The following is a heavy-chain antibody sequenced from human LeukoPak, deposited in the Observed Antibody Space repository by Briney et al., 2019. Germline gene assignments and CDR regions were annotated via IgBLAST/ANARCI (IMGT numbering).Heavy chain of an antibody. D-gene: IGHD1-26*01. V-gene: IGHV3-30*04. CDR2: ISYDASSK. CDR1: RFTFSSFQ. CDR3: ARGGVVGGTTYRYFDY. Sequence: GGSLRLSCAASRFTFSSFQMNWVRQAPGKGLEWVALISYDASSKYHADSVKGRFTISRDNSKNTLSLQMNSLRPEDTAVYYCARGGVVGGTTYRYFDYWGQGTLVTVSS. J-gene: IGHJ4*02.